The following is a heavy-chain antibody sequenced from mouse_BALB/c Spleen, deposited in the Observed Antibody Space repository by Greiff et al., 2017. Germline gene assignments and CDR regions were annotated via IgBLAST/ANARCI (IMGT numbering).Heavy chain of an antibody. V-gene: IGHV14-3*02. CDR1: GFNIKDTY. CDR3: ALPGTYGSWFAY. Sequence: VQLQQSGAELVKPGASVKLSCTASGFNIKDTYMPWVKQRPEQGLEWIGRIDPANGNTKYDPKFQGKATITADTSSNTAYLQLSSLTSEDTAVYYCALPGTYGSWFAYWGQGTLVTVSA. CDR2: IDPANGNT. D-gene: IGHD1-1*01. J-gene: IGHJ3*01.